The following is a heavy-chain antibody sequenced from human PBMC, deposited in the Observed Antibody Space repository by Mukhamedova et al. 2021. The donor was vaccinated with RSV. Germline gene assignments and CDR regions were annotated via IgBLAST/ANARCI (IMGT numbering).Heavy chain of an antibody. D-gene: IGHD3-10*01. CDR3: ARALYVSGSYYTEQESNWLDP. J-gene: IGHJ5*02. CDR2: ISAYNGNT. Sequence: QAPGQGLEWMGWISAYNGNTNYAQKLQGRVTMTTDTSTSTAYMELRSLRSDDPAVYSCARALYVSGSYYTEQESNWLDPWGTGTL. V-gene: IGHV1-18*01.